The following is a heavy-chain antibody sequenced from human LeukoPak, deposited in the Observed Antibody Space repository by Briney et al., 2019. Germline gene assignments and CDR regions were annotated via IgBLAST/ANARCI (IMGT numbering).Heavy chain of an antibody. CDR3: ARDRGYTQDY. CDR2: IKTDGSST. Sequence: GGSLRLSCAASGFTFSTYWMHWVRQAPGKGLVWVSHIKTDGSSTTYADSVKGRFTISRDNAENTLYLQMNSLRAEDTAVYYCARDRGYTQDYWGQGTLVTVSS. V-gene: IGHV3-74*01. D-gene: IGHD5-12*01. CDR1: GFTFSTYW. J-gene: IGHJ4*02.